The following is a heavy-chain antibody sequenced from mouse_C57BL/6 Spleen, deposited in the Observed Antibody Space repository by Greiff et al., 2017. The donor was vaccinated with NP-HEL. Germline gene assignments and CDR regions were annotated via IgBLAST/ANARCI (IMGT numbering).Heavy chain of an antibody. CDR1: GYSITSGYD. CDR3: ARDGGYDGYWYFDV. V-gene: IGHV3-1*01. CDR2: ISYSGST. J-gene: IGHJ1*03. D-gene: IGHD2-3*01. Sequence: EVQLQESGPGMVKPSQSLSLTCTVTGYSITSGYDWHWIRHFPGNKLEWMGYISYSGSTNYNPSLPSRISITYDTSKNHFFLKLNSVTTEDTATYYCARDGGYDGYWYFDVWGTGTTVTGSS.